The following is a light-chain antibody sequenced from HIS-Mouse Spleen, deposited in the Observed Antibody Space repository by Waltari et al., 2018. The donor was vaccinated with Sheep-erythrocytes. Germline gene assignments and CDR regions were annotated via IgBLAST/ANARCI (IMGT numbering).Light chain of an antibody. V-gene: IGLV3-1*01. CDR2: QDS. CDR3: QAWDSSTVV. J-gene: IGLJ2*01. CDR1: KLGDKY. Sequence: SYELTQPPSVSVSPGQTASITCSGDKLGDKYACWYQQKPGHSPVLVIYQDSKRPSGIPERFSGSNPGNTATLTSRGTQAMDEADYYCQAWDSSTVVFGGGTKLTVL.